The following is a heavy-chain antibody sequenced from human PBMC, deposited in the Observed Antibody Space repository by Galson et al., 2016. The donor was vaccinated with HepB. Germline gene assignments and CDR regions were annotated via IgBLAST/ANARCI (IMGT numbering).Heavy chain of an antibody. CDR3: ARGTVMIAGWTPSWYFDL. CDR1: GGSFNGYS. D-gene: IGHD3-22*01. CDR2: INHSGRT. V-gene: IGHV4-34*01. Sequence: ETLSLTCAVEGGSFNGYSWTWIRQPPGKGLEWIGEINHSGRTKYNPSLKGRVSISVDTSKKQFSLNLSSVTAADTALYYCARGTVMIAGWTPSWYFDLWGRGTMVTVSS. J-gene: IGHJ2*01.